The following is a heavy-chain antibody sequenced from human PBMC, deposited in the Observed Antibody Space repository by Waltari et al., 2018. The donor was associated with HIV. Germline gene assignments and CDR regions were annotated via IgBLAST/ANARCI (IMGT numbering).Heavy chain of an antibody. V-gene: IGHV3-30*01. J-gene: IGHJ4*02. CDR2: ISYGGRNK. CDR1: GFTFSPFA. Sequence: QVQLVESGGGVVQPGGSLRPSCAASGFTFSPFAFHWVRQAPGKVVGWVELISYGGRNKVYAGSVKGRFTISRYNSKNTLYLQMNSLRAEDTAVYYCARDGHFYDSRPLDYWGQGTLVTVSS. D-gene: IGHD3-22*01. CDR3: ARDGHFYDSRPLDY.